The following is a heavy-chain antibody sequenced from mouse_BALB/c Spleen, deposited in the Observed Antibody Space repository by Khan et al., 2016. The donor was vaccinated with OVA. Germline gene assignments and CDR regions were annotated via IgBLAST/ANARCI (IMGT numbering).Heavy chain of an antibody. CDR3: ARDAVRY. J-gene: IGHJ4*01. D-gene: IGHD2-14*01. CDR1: GYTFTEYT. CDR2: INPKNGAT. Sequence: EVQLQQSGPELVKPGASVKMTCKTSGYTFTEYTLHWVKQSHGKSLEWIGVINPKNGATSYNQKLKGKATLTVDKSSSTAYMEFRSLTSEDSAVYHCARDAVRYWGQGTSVTVSS. V-gene: IGHV1-22*01.